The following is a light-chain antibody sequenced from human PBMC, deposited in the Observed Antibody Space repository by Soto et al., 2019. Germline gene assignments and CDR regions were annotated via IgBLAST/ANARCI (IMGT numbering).Light chain of an antibody. CDR3: AAWDDSLDGVV. CDR2: YDD. Sequence: QSVLTQSPSVSEAPRQRVTITCSGSSSNIGDNPVNWYQQLPGKAPKLLIYYDDLLASGVSDRFSGSKSGTSASLAISGLQSEDEADYYCAAWDDSLDGVVFGGGTQLTVL. V-gene: IGLV1-36*01. CDR1: SSNIGDNP. J-gene: IGLJ3*02.